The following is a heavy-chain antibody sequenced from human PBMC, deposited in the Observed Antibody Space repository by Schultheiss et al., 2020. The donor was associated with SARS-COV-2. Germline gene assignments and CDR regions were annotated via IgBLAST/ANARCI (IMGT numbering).Heavy chain of an antibody. Sequence: GESLKISCAASGFTFSSYWMSWVRQAPGKGLEWVANIKQDGSEKYYVDSVKGRFTISRDNAKNSLYLQMNSLRAEDTAVYYCARPRTKGQWLGSFDYWGQGALVTVSS. CDR2: IKQDGSEK. CDR1: GFTFSSYW. V-gene: IGHV3-7*01. D-gene: IGHD6-19*01. CDR3: ARPRTKGQWLGSFDY. J-gene: IGHJ4*02.